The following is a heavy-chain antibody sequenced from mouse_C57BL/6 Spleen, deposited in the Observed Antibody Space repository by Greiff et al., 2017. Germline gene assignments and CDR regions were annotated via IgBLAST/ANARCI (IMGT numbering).Heavy chain of an antibody. D-gene: IGHD2-1*01. CDR2: ISSGSSTI. J-gene: IGHJ1*03. V-gene: IGHV5-17*01. CDR1: GFTFSDYG. CDR3: ASYGNLWYFDV. Sequence: EVQLVESGGGLVKPGGSLKLSCEASGFTFSDYGMHWVRQAPEKGLEWVAYISSGSSTIYYADTVKGRFTISRDNAKNTLFLQMTSLMSEDTAMYYCASYGNLWYFDVWGTGTTVTVSS.